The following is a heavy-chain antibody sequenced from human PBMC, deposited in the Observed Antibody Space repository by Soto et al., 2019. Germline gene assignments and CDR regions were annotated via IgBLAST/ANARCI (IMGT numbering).Heavy chain of an antibody. D-gene: IGHD2-2*01. CDR1: GYTFTSYG. V-gene: IGHV1-18*01. Sequence: ASVKVSCKASGYTFTSYGISWVRQAPGQGLEWMGWISAYNGNTNYAQKLQGRVTMTTDTSTSTAYMELRSLRSDDTAVYYCASLFVVVPAAPDGFDPWGQGTLVTVSS. CDR3: ASLFVVVPAAPDGFDP. CDR2: ISAYNGNT. J-gene: IGHJ5*02.